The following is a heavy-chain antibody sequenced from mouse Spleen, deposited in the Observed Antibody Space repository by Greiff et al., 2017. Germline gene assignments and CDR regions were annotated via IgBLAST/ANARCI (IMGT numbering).Heavy chain of an antibody. V-gene: IGHV2-4-1*01. Sequence: VMLVESGPGLVAPSQSLSITCTVSGFSLTNYAVHWVRQSPGKGLEWLGVIWSDGSTDYNAAFISRLSISKDNSKSQVFFKMNSLQADDTAIYYCARNRANWDVGAMDYWGQGTSVTVSS. CDR1: GFSLTNYA. CDR3: ARNRANWDVGAMDY. CDR2: IWSDGST. J-gene: IGHJ4*01. D-gene: IGHD4-1*01.